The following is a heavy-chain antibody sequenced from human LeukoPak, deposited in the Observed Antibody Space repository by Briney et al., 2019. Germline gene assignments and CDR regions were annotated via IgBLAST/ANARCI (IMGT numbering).Heavy chain of an antibody. CDR1: GFSFSNYW. D-gene: IGHD2-2*02. J-gene: IGHJ4*02. CDR2: ISGSGGST. CDR3: AKDLGCSSTSCYKGFDY. Sequence: PGGSLRLSCAASGFSFSNYWMSWVRQAPGKGLEWVSAISGSGGSTYYADSVKGRFTISRDNSKNTLYLQMNSLRAEDTAVYYCAKDLGCSSTSCYKGFDYWGQGTLVTVSS. V-gene: IGHV3-23*01.